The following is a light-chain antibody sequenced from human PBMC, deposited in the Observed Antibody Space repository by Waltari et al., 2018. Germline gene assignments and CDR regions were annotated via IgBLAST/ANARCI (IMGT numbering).Light chain of an antibody. Sequence: QLVLTQSPSASASLGASVKLTCTLSSGHSSNVIAWHQQQAEKGPRFLMKVNSDVSQSKGDEMPDRFSGYRSGAVHYLTISSLQAECEADDYCQTGGHGTWVFGGGTELTVL. CDR3: QTGGHGTWV. CDR1: SGHSSNV. V-gene: IGLV4-69*01. J-gene: IGLJ3*02. CDR2: VNSDVSQ.